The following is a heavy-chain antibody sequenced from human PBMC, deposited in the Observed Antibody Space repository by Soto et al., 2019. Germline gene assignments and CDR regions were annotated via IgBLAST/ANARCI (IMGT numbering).Heavy chain of an antibody. V-gene: IGHV3-30-3*01. J-gene: IGHJ6*02. Sequence: LRLSCAASGFTFSSYAMHWVRQAPGKGLEWVAVISYDGSNKYYADSVKGRFTISRDNSKNTLYLQMNSLRAEDTAVYYCARDRGGYSGYDYYYYYYGMDVWGQGTTVTVSS. CDR3: ARDRGGYSGYDYYYYYYGMDV. CDR2: ISYDGSNK. D-gene: IGHD5-12*01. CDR1: GFTFSSYA.